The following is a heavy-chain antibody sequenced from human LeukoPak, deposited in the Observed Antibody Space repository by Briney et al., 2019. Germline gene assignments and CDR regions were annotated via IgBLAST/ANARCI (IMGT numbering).Heavy chain of an antibody. CDR2: IYYSGST. CDR3: ARDEADYGDYASRAFDI. Sequence: SETLSLTCTVSGGSISSGDYYWSWIRQPPGKGLEWIGYIYYSGSTYYNPSLKSRVTISVDTSKNQCSLKLSSVTAADTAVYYCARDEADYGDYASRAFDIWGQGTMVTVSS. V-gene: IGHV4-30-4*01. D-gene: IGHD4-17*01. J-gene: IGHJ3*02. CDR1: GGSISSGDYY.